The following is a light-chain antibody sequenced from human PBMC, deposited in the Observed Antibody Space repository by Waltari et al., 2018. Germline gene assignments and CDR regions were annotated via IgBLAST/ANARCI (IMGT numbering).Light chain of an antibody. CDR2: LGS. V-gene: IGKV2-28*01. CDR3: MQALQTPYT. J-gene: IGKJ2*01. CDR1: QSLLHSNGYMY. Sequence: DIVMTQPPLSLPVTPGVPASISCRSSQSLLHSNGYMYLDWYLQRPGQSPQLLIYLGSNRASGVPDRFSGSVSGTDFTLEISRVEAEDVGVYFCMQALQTPYTFGQGTKLEIK.